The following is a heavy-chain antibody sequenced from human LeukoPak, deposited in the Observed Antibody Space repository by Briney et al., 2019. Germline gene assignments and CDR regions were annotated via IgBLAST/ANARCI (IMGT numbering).Heavy chain of an antibody. J-gene: IGHJ4*02. CDR2: ISGYNGNT. CDR3: ARAHDFWTSHEPNYDY. D-gene: IGHD3-3*01. V-gene: IGHV1-18*04. Sequence: ASVKVSCKASGYTFTXXYMTWVRQAPGXXXXWMGWISGYNGNTYYARELQGRVTMTTDTSTSTAYMELRSLRSDDTAIYFCARAHDFWTSHEPNYDYWGQGTLVTVSS. CDR1: GYTFTXXY.